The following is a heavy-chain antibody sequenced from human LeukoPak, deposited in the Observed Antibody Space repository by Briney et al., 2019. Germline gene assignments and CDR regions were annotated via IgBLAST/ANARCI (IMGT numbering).Heavy chain of an antibody. CDR3: ARRDIVVVVSASDY. CDR2: ITASGDRT. V-gene: IGHV3-23*01. Sequence: HSGGSLRLSCAASGFIFSDYVMIWVRQAPGKGLEWVSGITASGDRTYYADSVKGRFTMSRDNSKNTVYLQMNSLRVDDTAVYYCARRDIVVVVSASDYWGQGTLVTVSS. D-gene: IGHD2-15*01. CDR1: GFIFSDYV. J-gene: IGHJ4*02.